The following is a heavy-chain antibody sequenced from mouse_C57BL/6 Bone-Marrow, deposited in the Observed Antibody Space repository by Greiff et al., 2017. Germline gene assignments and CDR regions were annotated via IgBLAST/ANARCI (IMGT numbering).Heavy chain of an antibody. CDR1: GFSLTSYG. Sequence: QVQLQQSGPGLVQPSLSLSITCTVSGFSLTSYGVHWVRQSPGKGLEWLGVIWSGGSTDYNAAFISRLSISKDNSKSQVFFKMNSLQADGTAIYYCARKGGNYGWVVLDYWGQGTSVTVSS. CDR2: IWSGGST. J-gene: IGHJ4*01. V-gene: IGHV2-2*01. CDR3: ARKGGNYGWVVLDY. D-gene: IGHD2-1*01.